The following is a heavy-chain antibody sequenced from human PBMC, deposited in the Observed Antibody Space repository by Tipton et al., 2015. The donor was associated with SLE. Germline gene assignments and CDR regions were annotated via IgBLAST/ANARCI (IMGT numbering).Heavy chain of an antibody. D-gene: IGHD2-15*01. CDR3: ARDEVADWYFDL. CDR2: IYYSGST. CDR1: GGSISSYY. J-gene: IGHJ2*01. V-gene: IGHV4-59*01. Sequence: TLSLTCTVSGGSISSYYWSWIRQPPGKGLEWIGYIYYSGSTNYNPSLKSRVTISVDTSKNQFSLKLSSVTAADTAVYYCARDEVADWYFDLWGRGTLVTVSS.